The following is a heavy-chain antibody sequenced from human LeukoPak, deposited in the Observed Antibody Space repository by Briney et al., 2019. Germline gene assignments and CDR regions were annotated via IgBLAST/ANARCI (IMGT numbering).Heavy chain of an antibody. Sequence: PSETLSLTCAVYGGSFSGYYWSWIRQPPGKGLEWIGEINHSGSTNYNPSLKSRVTISVDTSKNQFSLKLSSVTAADTAVYYCARGPYYYLSRPPLDIWGQGTMVTVSS. D-gene: IGHD3-10*01. J-gene: IGHJ3*02. V-gene: IGHV4-34*01. CDR1: GGSFSGYY. CDR3: ARGPYYYLSRPPLDI. CDR2: INHSGST.